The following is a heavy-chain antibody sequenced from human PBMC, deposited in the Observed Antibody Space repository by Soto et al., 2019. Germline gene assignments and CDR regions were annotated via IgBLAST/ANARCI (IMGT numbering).Heavy chain of an antibody. CDR3: ARRALGRKGDYFVL. CDR2: IYHSGTT. CDR1: GYSITSDFY. Sequence: SEPLSLTGLVSGYSITSDFYWGWIREPPGKGLEWIGSIYHSGTTYSDPSLRSRLTISVDTSKNQFSLMLSSVTAADTAVYYCARRALGRKGDYFVLWGQGTLATVS. J-gene: IGHJ4*02. D-gene: IGHD7-27*01. V-gene: IGHV4-38-2*01.